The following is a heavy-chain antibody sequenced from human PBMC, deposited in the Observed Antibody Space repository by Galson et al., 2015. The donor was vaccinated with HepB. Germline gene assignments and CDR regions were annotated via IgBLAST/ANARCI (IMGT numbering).Heavy chain of an antibody. CDR3: ARGWVDY. V-gene: IGHV1-3*01. CDR2: INAGSGNT. CDR1: EYPFTKFA. D-gene: IGHD1-26*01. J-gene: IGHJ4*02. Sequence: SVKVSCKASEYPFTKFAMHWVRQAPGQRLEWMGWINAGSGNTKYSQKIQGRVTITRDTSASTAYMELSSLRSEDTAVYYCARGWVDYWGQGTLVTVSS.